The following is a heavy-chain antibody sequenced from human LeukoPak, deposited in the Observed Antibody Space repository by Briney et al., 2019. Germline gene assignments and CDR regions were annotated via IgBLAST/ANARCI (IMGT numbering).Heavy chain of an antibody. J-gene: IGHJ4*02. CDR3: ARSTSGGYYYALDY. CDR2: IHYSGST. D-gene: IGHD3-22*01. Sequence: SETLSLTCTVSGGSISSYYWSWIRQPPGMGLEWIGYIHYSGSTNSKPSLKSRVTISVDTSKNQFSLKLSSVTAADTAVYYCARSTSGGYYYALDYWGQGTLVTVSS. CDR1: GGSISSYY. V-gene: IGHV4-59*08.